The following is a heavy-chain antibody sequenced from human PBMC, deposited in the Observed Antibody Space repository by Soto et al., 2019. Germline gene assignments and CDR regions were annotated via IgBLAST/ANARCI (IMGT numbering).Heavy chain of an antibody. CDR1: GGSFSGYY. Sequence: QVQLQQWGAGLLKPSETLSLTCAVSGGSFSGYYWRWIRQPPGKGLEWIGEINHSGSTNYNPSLKSRVTISVDTSKNQFSLKLSSVTAADTAVYYCAGGGGYDYRRRYFDYWGQGTLVTVSS. CDR2: INHSGST. D-gene: IGHD5-12*01. V-gene: IGHV4-34*01. J-gene: IGHJ4*02. CDR3: AGGGGYDYRRRYFDY.